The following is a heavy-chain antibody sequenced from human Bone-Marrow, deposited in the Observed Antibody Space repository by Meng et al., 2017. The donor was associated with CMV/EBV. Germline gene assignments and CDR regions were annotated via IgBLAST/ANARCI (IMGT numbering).Heavy chain of an antibody. CDR1: GGSFSGYY. CDR3: ARDRIAAAGTHYYYYGMDV. D-gene: IGHD6-13*01. CDR2: IYYSGST. J-gene: IGHJ6*02. Sequence: PETLSLTCAVYGGSFSGYYWSWIRQPPGKGLEWIGSIYYSGSTYYNPSLKSRVTISVDTSKNQFSLKLSSVTAADTAVYYCARDRIAAAGTHYYYYGMDVCGQGTTVTVSS. V-gene: IGHV4-34*01.